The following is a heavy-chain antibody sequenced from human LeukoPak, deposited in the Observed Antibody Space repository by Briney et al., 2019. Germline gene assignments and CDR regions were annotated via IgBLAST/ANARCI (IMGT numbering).Heavy chain of an antibody. V-gene: IGHV4-31*03. D-gene: IGHD2-15*01. J-gene: IGHJ5*02. CDR1: GGSISSGGYY. Sequence: SETLSLTCTVSGGSISSGGYYWSWIRQHPGKGLEWIGYIYYSGSTYYNPSLKSRVTISVDTSKNHFSLKLTSVTAADTAVYYCARVPHCSMSWLDPWGQGTLVTVSS. CDR3: ARVPHCSMSWLDP. CDR2: IYYSGST.